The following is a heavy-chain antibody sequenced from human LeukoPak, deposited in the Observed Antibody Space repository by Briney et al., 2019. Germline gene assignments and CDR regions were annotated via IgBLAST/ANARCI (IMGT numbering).Heavy chain of an antibody. V-gene: IGHV4-61*08. J-gene: IGHJ4*02. CDR2: IYYSGGT. D-gene: IGHD6-6*01. CDR1: GVSISSGGYY. CDR3: ARLWDSSSSLDY. Sequence: SQTLSLTCTVSGVSISSGGYYWTWIRQPPGKGLVLERIGYIYYSGGTNYNPSLKSRVTISIDTSKNQVSLKLSSVTAADTAVYYCARLWDSSSSLDYWGQGTLVTVSS.